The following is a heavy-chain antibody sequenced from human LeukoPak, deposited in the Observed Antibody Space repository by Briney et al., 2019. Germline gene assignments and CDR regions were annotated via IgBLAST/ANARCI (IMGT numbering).Heavy chain of an antibody. J-gene: IGHJ4*02. V-gene: IGHV4-38-2*01. CDR2: IYHSGST. D-gene: IGHD4-11*01. Sequence: SETLSLTCAVSGYSISSGYYWGWIRQPPGKGLEWIGSIYHSGSTYYNPSLKSRVTISVDTSKNQFSLKLSSVTAADTAVYYCARGPHGLYSSIDYWGQGTLVTVSS. CDR1: GYSISSGYY. CDR3: ARGPHGLYSSIDY.